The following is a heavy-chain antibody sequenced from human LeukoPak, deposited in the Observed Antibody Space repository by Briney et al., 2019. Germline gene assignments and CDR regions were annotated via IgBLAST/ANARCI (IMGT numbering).Heavy chain of an antibody. J-gene: IGHJ5*02. D-gene: IGHD1-26*01. CDR2: ISAYNGNT. V-gene: IGHV1-18*01. CDR1: GYTFTSYD. Sequence: ASVKVSCKASGYTFTSYDINWVRQATGQGLEWMGWISAYNGNTNYAQKLQGRVTMTTDTSTSTAYMELRSLRSDDTAVYYCARDGSYYNWFDPWGQGTLVTVSS. CDR3: ARDGSYYNWFDP.